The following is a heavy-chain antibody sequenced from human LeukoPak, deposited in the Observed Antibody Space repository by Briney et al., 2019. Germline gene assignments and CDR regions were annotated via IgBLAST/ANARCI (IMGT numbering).Heavy chain of an antibody. Sequence: GGSLRLSCAASGFTFPSYAMSWVRQAPGKGLNWVSAISDSGGSTYYADSVKGRFTISRDNSKNTLHLQMNSLRAEDTAVYCCAKRSDGYSGFDYWGQGTLVTLSS. D-gene: IGHD5-18*01. J-gene: IGHJ4*02. CDR1: GFTFPSYA. V-gene: IGHV3-23*01. CDR3: AKRSDGYSGFDY. CDR2: ISDSGGST.